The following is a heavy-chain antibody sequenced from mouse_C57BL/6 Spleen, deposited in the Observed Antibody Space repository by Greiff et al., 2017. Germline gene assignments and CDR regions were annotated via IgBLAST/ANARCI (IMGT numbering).Heavy chain of an antibody. Sequence: VQLQQSGPGLVQPSQSLSITCTVSGFSLTSYGVHWVRQSPGKGLEWLGVIWRGGSTDYNAAFMSRLSITKDNSKRQVFFKMISLQADDTAIYYCASQCITTVVAPLDYWGQGTSVTVSS. J-gene: IGHJ4*01. CDR1: GFSLTSYG. V-gene: IGHV2-5*01. CDR3: ASQCITTVVAPLDY. CDR2: IWRGGST. D-gene: IGHD1-1*01.